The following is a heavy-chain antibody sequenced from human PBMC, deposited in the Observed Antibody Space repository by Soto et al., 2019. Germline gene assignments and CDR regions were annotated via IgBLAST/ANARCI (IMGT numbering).Heavy chain of an antibody. Sequence: EVQLLESGGGLVQPGGSLRLSCAASGFTFSSYAMSWVRQAPGKGLEWVSAISGSGGSTYYADSVKGRFTISRDNSKKTLQLQMNNRRADDTAVYYCAEASAIFYYYYYMDVWGKGTTVTVSS. V-gene: IGHV3-23*01. J-gene: IGHJ6*03. CDR2: ISGSGGST. CDR1: GFTFSSYA. CDR3: AEASAIFYYYYYMDV.